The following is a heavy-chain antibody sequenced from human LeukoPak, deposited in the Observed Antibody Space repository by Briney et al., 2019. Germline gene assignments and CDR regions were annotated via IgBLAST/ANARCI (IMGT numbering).Heavy chain of an antibody. CDR3: ARGRHDCWSGYYRGLAL. Sequence: ASVKLSLKCTGSTFTSYRYNWVRQPPAQGLERMGWINAYNGNTINAQELQGSVTITTDAPTSSAYMELRSLRSGDMSVYYCARGRHDCWSGYYRGLALWGQGTLGTVSS. CDR2: INAYNGNT. D-gene: IGHD3-3*01. V-gene: IGHV1-18*03. J-gene: IGHJ4*02. CDR1: GSTFTSYR.